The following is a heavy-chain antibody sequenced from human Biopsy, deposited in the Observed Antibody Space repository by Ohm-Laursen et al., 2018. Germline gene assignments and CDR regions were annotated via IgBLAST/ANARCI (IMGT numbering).Heavy chain of an antibody. CDR1: GYTLTELS. Sequence: VASVKVSCKVSGYTLTELSMHWGRQAPGKGLEWMGGFAPENGKTVYAQNFQARVSMTEDTSTDTAYMELRSLRSEDTAVYYCAADINVWNVNYWGQGTQVTVSS. V-gene: IGHV1-24*01. D-gene: IGHD1-1*01. J-gene: IGHJ4*02. CDR2: FAPENGKT. CDR3: AADINVWNVNY.